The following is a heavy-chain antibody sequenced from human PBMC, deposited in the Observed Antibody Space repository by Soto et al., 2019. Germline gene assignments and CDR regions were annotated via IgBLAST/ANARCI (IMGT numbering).Heavy chain of an antibody. CDR2: INHSGST. CDR1: GGSFSGYY. CDR3: ARGMTTVTTFDY. V-gene: IGHV4-34*01. J-gene: IGHJ4*02. Sequence: SETLSLTCAVYGGSFSGYYWSWIRQPPWKGLEWIGEINHSGSTNYNPSLKSRVTISVDTSKNQFSLKLSSVTAADTAVYYCARGMTTVTTFDYWGQGTLVT. D-gene: IGHD4-17*01.